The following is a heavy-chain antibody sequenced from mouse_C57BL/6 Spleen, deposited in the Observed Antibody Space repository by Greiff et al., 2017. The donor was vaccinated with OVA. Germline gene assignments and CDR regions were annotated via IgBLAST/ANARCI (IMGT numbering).Heavy chain of an antibody. CDR3: VRQVSSYYFDY. CDR1: GFSFNTYA. J-gene: IGHJ2*01. CDR2: IRSKSNNYAT. Sequence: DVHLVESGGGLVHPKGSLKLSCAASGFSFNTYAMNWVRQAPGKGLEWVARIRSKSNNYATYYADSVKDRFTISRDDSESMLYLQMNNLKTEDTAMYYCVRQVSSYYFDYWGQGTTLTVSS. V-gene: IGHV10-1*01.